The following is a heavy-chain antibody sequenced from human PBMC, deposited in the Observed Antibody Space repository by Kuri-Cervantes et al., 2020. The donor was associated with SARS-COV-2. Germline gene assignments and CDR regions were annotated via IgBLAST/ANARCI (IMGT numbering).Heavy chain of an antibody. J-gene: IGHJ4*02. D-gene: IGHD3-9*01. V-gene: IGHV1-69*13. CDR1: GDSFSSYS. Sequence: SVKVSCKAFGDSFSSYSFNWVRQAPGQGLEWMGGIIPMFGTADYAQKFQGRVTVTADESTRTVYMELSSLRSDDTAVYYCARIGYFDWLFHSDHDHYYFDYWGQGTLVTVSS. CDR3: ARIGYFDWLFHSDHDHYYFDY. CDR2: IIPMFGTA.